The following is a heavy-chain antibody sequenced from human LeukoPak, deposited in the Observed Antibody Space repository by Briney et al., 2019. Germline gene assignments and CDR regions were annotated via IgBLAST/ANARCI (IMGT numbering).Heavy chain of an antibody. Sequence: GGSLRLSCAASGFIFSDYYMTWIRQAPGKGLEWISYISTRGHTIYYADSVKGRFTISRDNAKNSLYLQMNNLRADDTAVYYCAYSGRFGELFDWGQGTLVTVSS. V-gene: IGHV3-11*01. CDR3: AYSGRFGELFD. CDR2: ISTRGHTI. D-gene: IGHD3-10*01. CDR1: GFIFSDYY. J-gene: IGHJ4*02.